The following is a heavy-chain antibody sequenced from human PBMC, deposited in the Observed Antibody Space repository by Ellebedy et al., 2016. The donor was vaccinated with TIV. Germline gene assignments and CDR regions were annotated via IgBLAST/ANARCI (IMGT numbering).Heavy chain of an antibody. V-gene: IGHV3-23*01. CDR1: GFSFSTFA. D-gene: IGHD6-19*01. J-gene: IGHJ4*01. Sequence: GESLKISCAASGFSFSTFALHWVRQAPGKGLEWVSAISNSGDTTYNADSVKARFTISRDNSKNTLYLQRNSLRAEDTAVYYCAKGGGWLYYFDYWGHGTLVTVSS. CDR3: AKGGGWLYYFDY. CDR2: ISNSGDTT.